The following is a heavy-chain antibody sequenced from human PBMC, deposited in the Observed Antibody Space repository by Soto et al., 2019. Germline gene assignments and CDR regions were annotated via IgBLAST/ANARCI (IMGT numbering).Heavy chain of an antibody. V-gene: IGHV3-23*01. CDR1: GFTFGNYF. CDR2: ISSNGGKT. CDR3: AKDLHWYGMDV. J-gene: IGHJ6*02. Sequence: EVQLLEAGGGLVPPGESLRLSWAASGFTFGNYFMNWVRQAPGKGLEWVSDISSNGGKTHYADSVRGRFTISRDNSRNTLYLQMSSLRAEDTALYYCAKDLHWYGMDVWGQGTTVTVSS. D-gene: IGHD1-1*01.